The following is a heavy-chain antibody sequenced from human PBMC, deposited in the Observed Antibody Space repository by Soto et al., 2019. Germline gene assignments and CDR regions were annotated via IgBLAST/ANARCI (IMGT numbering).Heavy chain of an antibody. D-gene: IGHD6-13*01. J-gene: IGHJ6*03. Sequence: SETLSLTCTVSGGSISSSSYYWGWIRQPPGKGLEWIGSIYYSGSTYYNPSLKSRVTISVDTSKNQFSLKLSSVTAADTAVYYCARLPAGYGSSWYFLGYYMDVWGKGTTVTVSS. CDR3: ARLPAGYGSSWYFLGYYMDV. CDR2: IYYSGST. V-gene: IGHV4-39*01. CDR1: GGSISSSSYY.